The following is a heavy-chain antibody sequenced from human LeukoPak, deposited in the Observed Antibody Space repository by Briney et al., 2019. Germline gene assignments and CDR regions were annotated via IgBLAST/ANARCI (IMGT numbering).Heavy chain of an antibody. Sequence: GGSLRLSCEASGFTFSDSFMSWIRQAPGKGLAWIAYISSRSRTTHYADSVKGRFTISRDNAKSSLFLQMDSLRAEDTAVYYCARHSQQLVFSPFDYWGQGTQVTVSS. V-gene: IGHV3-11*01. CDR2: ISSRSRTT. D-gene: IGHD6-6*01. CDR1: GFTFSDSF. CDR3: ARHSQQLVFSPFDY. J-gene: IGHJ4*02.